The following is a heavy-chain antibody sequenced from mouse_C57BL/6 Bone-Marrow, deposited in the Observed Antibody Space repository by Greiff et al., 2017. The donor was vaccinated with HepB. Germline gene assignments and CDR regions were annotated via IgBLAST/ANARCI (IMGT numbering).Heavy chain of an antibody. J-gene: IGHJ3*01. CDR3: ARSLYYYGSSPWFAY. V-gene: IGHV1-82*01. D-gene: IGHD1-1*01. CDR2: IYPGDGDT. Sequence: QVHVKQSGPELVKPGASVKISCKASGYAFSSSWMNWVKQRPGKGLEWIGRIYPGDGDTNYNGKFKGKATLTADKSSSTAYMQLSSLTSEDSAVYFCARSLYYYGSSPWFAYWGQGTLVTVSA. CDR1: GYAFSSSW.